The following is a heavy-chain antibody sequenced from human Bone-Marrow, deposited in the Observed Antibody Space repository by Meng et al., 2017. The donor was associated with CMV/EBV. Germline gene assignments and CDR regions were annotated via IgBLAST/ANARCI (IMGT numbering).Heavy chain of an antibody. Sequence: GESLKISCAASGFTFSSYDMHWVRQATGKGLEWVSAISAAGDTYYPDSVKGRFSISRENAQNSVYLLLNSLRAGDTAVYYCARVAIRSGFGMDVWGQGTAVTVSS. D-gene: IGHD3-3*01. CDR1: GFTFSSYD. CDR3: ARVAIRSGFGMDV. V-gene: IGHV3-13*01. J-gene: IGHJ6*02. CDR2: ISAAGDT.